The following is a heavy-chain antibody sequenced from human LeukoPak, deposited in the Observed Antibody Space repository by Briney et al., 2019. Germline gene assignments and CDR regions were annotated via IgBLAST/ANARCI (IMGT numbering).Heavy chain of an antibody. CDR3: ARDTTGTTPFSFDI. V-gene: IGHV1-2*04. CDR2: INPNSGGT. Sequence: ASVKVSCKASGYTFTGYYMHWVRQAPGQGLEWMGWINPNSGGTNYAQKFQGWVTMTRDTSIGTAYMELSRLRSDDTAVYYCARDTTGTTPFSFDIWGQGTMVTVSS. J-gene: IGHJ3*02. CDR1: GYTFTGYY. D-gene: IGHD1-1*01.